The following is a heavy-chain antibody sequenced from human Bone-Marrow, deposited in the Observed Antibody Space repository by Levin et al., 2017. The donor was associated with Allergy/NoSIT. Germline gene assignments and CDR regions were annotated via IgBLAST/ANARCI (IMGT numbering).Heavy chain of an antibody. V-gene: IGHV3-11*01. D-gene: IGHD5-12*01. CDR3: AREEDSGYDSSGIDY. Sequence: PGGSLRLSCAASGFTFSDYYMSWIRQAPGKGLEWVSYISSSGSTIYYADSVKGRFTISRDNAKNSLYLQMNSLRAEDTAVYYCAREEDSGYDSSGIDYWGQGTLVTVSS. CDR1: GFTFSDYY. J-gene: IGHJ4*02. CDR2: ISSSGSTI.